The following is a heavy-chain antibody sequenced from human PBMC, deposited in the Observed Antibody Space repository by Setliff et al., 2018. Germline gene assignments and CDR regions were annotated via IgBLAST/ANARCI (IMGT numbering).Heavy chain of an antibody. Sequence: PSETLSLTCAVSGYSISSSNWWGWIRQPPGKGLEWIGYIYYSGSTYYNPPLKSRVTMSVDTSKNQFSLKLSSVTAVDTAVYYCASASEEGVVPAAILYWGHGTLVTVSS. D-gene: IGHD2-2*01. CDR2: IYYSGST. V-gene: IGHV4-28*01. J-gene: IGHJ4*01. CDR1: GYSISSSNW. CDR3: ASASEEGVVPAAILY.